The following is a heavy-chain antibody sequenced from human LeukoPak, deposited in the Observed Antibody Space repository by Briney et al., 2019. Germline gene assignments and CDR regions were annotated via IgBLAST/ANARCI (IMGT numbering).Heavy chain of an antibody. CDR3: VRTRMVRGVTIHFDY. J-gene: IGHJ4*02. CDR2: IKQDGSEK. V-gene: IGHV3-7*01. Sequence: PGGSLRLSCAASGFTFSSYWMSWVRQAPGKGLEWVANIKQDGSEKYYVDSVKGRFTISRDNAKNSLYLQMNSLRAEDTAVYYCVRTRMVRGVTIHFDYWGQGTLVTVSS. CDR1: GFTFSSYW. D-gene: IGHD3-10*01.